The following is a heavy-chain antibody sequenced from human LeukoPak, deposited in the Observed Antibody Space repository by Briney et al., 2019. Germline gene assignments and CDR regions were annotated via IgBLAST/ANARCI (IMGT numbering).Heavy chain of an antibody. CDR3: ANYYGSGSFRNWFDP. D-gene: IGHD3-10*01. V-gene: IGHV3-11*01. CDR1: GFTFSDYY. Sequence: GGSLRLSCAASGFTFSDYYMSWIRQAPGKGPEWVSFISSSGSYIHYADSVKGRFTISRDNAENSPYLQMNSLRAEDTAVYYCANYYGSGSFRNWFDPWGQGTLVTVSS. J-gene: IGHJ5*02. CDR2: ISSSGSYI.